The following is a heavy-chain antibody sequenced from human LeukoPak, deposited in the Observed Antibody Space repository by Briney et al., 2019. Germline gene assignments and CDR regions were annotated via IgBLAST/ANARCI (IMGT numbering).Heavy chain of an antibody. J-gene: IGHJ6*03. Sequence: SETLSLTCTVSGGSISSYYWSWIRQPAGKGLEWIGRIYTSGSTNYNPSLKSRCTISVDTSKNQFSLKLSSVTAADTAVYYCARGLLWFGDPQKALGYYYYMDVWGKGTTVTVSS. CDR1: GGSISSYY. D-gene: IGHD3-10*01. V-gene: IGHV4-4*07. CDR2: IYTSGST. CDR3: ARGLLWFGDPQKALGYYYYMDV.